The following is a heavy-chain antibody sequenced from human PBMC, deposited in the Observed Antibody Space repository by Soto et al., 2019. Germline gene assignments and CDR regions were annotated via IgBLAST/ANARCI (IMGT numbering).Heavy chain of an antibody. Sequence: ASVKVSCKASGYTFTSYGISWVRQAPGQGLEWMGWISAYNGNTNYAQKLQGRVTMTTDTSTSTAYMELRSLRSDDTAVYYCARDSPPRSLVRVYNWFDPWGQETLVTVSS. V-gene: IGHV1-18*01. CDR1: GYTFTSYG. CDR3: ARDSPPRSLVRVYNWFDP. J-gene: IGHJ5*02. D-gene: IGHD6-6*01. CDR2: ISAYNGNT.